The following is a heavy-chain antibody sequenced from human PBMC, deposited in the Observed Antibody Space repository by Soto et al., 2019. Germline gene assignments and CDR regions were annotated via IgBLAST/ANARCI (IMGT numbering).Heavy chain of an antibody. CDR2: IWYDGSNK. D-gene: IGHD1-26*01. CDR1: GFTFSSYG. Sequence: GGSLRLSCAASGFTFSSYGMHWVRQAPGKGLEWVAVIWYDGSNKYYADSVKGRFTISRDNSKNTLYLQMNSLRAEDTAVYYCAREGRGYSGSPFDYWGQGTLVTVSS. CDR3: AREGRGYSGSPFDY. J-gene: IGHJ4*02. V-gene: IGHV3-33*01.